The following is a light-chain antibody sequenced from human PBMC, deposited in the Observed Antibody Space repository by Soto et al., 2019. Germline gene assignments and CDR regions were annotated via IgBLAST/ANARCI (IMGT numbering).Light chain of an antibody. CDR3: SSYTSTSTLG. V-gene: IGLV2-14*01. Sequence: QAVVTQPASVSGSPGQSITISCTGTSSDLNDYNYVSWYQQHPGKAPKLIIYEVSNRPSGVSNRFSGSKSGNTASLTISGLQTEDEADYYCSSYTSTSTLGFGGGTKVTVL. J-gene: IGLJ2*01. CDR2: EVS. CDR1: SSDLNDYNY.